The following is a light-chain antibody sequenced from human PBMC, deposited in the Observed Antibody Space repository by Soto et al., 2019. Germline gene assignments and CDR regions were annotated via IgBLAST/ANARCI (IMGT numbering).Light chain of an antibody. CDR1: QSLLGSDGKTY. CDR2: EVS. J-gene: IGKJ4*01. CDR3: MQSVQFPRT. Sequence: EIVMTQTPLSLSVTPGQPASISCKSSQSLLGSDGKTYLSWYLQKPGHPPQLLIFEVSNHSSGVSDRFSGSGSGTDFTLKISRLEAEDVGVYYCMQSVQFPRTFGGGTKVDIK. V-gene: IGKV2D-29*01.